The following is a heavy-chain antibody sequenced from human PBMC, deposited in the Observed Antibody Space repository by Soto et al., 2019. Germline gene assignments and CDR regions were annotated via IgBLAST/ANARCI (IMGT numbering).Heavy chain of an antibody. D-gene: IGHD1-26*01. Sequence: EVQLVESGGGLVKPGGSLRLSCAASGFTFSSYSMNWVRQAPGKGLEWVSSISSSSSYIYYADSVKGRFTISRDNAKNSLYLQMNSLRAEDTAVYYCARDRPLRYSGSPEAFDIWGQGTMVTVSS. CDR1: GFTFSSYS. V-gene: IGHV3-21*01. CDR3: ARDRPLRYSGSPEAFDI. J-gene: IGHJ3*02. CDR2: ISSSSSYI.